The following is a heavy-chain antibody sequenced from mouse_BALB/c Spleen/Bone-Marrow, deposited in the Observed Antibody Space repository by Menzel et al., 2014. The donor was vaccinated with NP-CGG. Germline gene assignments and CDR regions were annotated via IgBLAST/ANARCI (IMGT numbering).Heavy chain of an antibody. D-gene: IGHD2-12*01. CDR3: AYYTWFAY. Sequence: VQLQQSGAELAKPGASVKMSCKASGYSVTSYWMHWIKQRPGQGLEWIGYINPTTGYTDYNQKFKDKATLTADKSSSTAYLQLSSLTSEDSAVYYCAYYTWFAYWGQGTLVTVSA. V-gene: IGHV1-7*01. J-gene: IGHJ3*01. CDR2: INPTTGYT. CDR1: GYSVTSYW.